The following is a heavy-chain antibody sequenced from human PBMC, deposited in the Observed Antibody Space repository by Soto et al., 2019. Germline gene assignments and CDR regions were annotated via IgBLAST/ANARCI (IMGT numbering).Heavy chain of an antibody. J-gene: IGHJ4*02. CDR3: ARVGSASSPIDY. V-gene: IGHV1-18*01. CDR2: ISGYDGHT. CDR1: GYTFTTYG. Sequence: QVQLVQSGAEVRKPGASVKVSCKTSGYTFTTYGITWVRQAPGQGLEWMGWISGYDGHTNYGQKLQGRVTMTTDTSTSTDDMGLRSLSTDDTSLYSCARVGSASSPIDYWGPGTLVTVSS. D-gene: IGHD6-6*01.